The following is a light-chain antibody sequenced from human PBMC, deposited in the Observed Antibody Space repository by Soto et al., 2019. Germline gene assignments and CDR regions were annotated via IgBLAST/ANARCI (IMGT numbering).Light chain of an antibody. CDR3: QQLNSYLIT. CDR2: AAS. CDR1: RGISSY. V-gene: IGKV1-9*01. J-gene: IGKJ5*01. Sequence: DIQWTPSPSFMSASVGDSVTITCLASRGISSYLAWYQQKPGKAPKLLIYAASTLQTGVPSRFSGSGSGTEFTLTISRLQPEDFATYYCQQLNSYLITFGQGTRLEIK.